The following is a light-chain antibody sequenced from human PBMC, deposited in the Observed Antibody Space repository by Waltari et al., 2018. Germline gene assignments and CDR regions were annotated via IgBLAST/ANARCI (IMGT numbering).Light chain of an antibody. CDR3: LQHNSYPYS. Sequence: DLQMTQSPSSLSASVGDTVTITCRASQGSSSYLKWFQQKPGKAPKLLIYAASSLESGVPSRFSGSGSGTEFTLTISSLQPEDFAAYYCLQHNSYPYSFGQGTKVEIK. J-gene: IGKJ2*03. V-gene: IGKV1-17*01. CDR1: QGSSSY. CDR2: AAS.